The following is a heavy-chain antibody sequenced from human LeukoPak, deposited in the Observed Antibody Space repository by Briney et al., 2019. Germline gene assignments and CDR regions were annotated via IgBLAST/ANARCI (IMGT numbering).Heavy chain of an antibody. V-gene: IGHV1-69*05. CDR3: ARGVEQPPYYYYMDV. D-gene: IGHD6-13*01. J-gene: IGHJ6*03. CDR2: IIPIFGTA. Sequence: SVKVSFKASGGTFSSYAISLVRQAPGQGLGWMGGIIPIFGTANYAQKFQGRVTITTDESTSTAYMELSSLRSEDTAVYYCARGVEQPPYYYYMDVWGKGTTVTVSS. CDR1: GGTFSSYA.